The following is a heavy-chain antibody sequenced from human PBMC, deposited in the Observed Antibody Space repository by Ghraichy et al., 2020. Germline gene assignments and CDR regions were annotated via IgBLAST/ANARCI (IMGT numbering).Heavy chain of an antibody. Sequence: SGPTLVKPTQTLTLTCTFSGFSLSTSGMCVSWIRQPPGKALEWLALIDWDDDKYYSTSLKTRLTISKDTSKNQVVLTMTNMDPVDTATYYCARIKRGRRVDIVATIYDAFDIWGQGTMVTVSS. CDR1: GFSLSTSGMC. J-gene: IGHJ3*02. CDR2: IDWDDDK. V-gene: IGHV2-70*01. D-gene: IGHD5-12*01. CDR3: ARIKRGRRVDIVATIYDAFDI.